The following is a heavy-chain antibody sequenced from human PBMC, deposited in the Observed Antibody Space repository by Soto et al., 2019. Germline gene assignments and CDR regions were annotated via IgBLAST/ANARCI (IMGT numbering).Heavy chain of an antibody. CDR2: ISGSGGST. Sequence: PGGSLRLSCVASGFTFSSYAMSWVRQAPGKGLEWVSAISGSGGSTYYADSVKGRFTISRDNSKNKLYLQMNSLRAEDTAVYYCAKNIFSRDGYWGQGTMVTVSS. J-gene: IGHJ4*03. CDR1: GFTFSSYA. CDR3: AKNIFSRDGY. D-gene: IGHD3-9*01. V-gene: IGHV3-23*01.